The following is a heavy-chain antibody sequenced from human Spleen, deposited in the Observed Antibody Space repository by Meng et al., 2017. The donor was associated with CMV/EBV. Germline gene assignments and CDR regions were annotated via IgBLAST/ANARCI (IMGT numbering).Heavy chain of an antibody. V-gene: IGHV1-69*02. CDR2: IIPILGIA. CDR1: GGTFSSYT. CDR3: ARLGTVTTDNDP. Sequence: CKASGGTFSSYTISWVRQDPGQGLEWMGRIIPILGIANYAQKFQGRVTITADKSTSTAYMELSSLRSEDTAVYYCARLGTVTTDNDPWGQGTLVTVSS. D-gene: IGHD4-11*01. J-gene: IGHJ5*02.